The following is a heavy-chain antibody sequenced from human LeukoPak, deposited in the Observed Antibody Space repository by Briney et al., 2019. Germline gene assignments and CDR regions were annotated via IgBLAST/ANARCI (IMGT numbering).Heavy chain of an antibody. CDR2: IYYTGST. CDR1: GGSISTYY. V-gene: IGHV4-59*01. CDR3: ARDRYSGSYYGYFDY. J-gene: IGHJ4*02. D-gene: IGHD1-26*01. Sequence: SETLSLTCTVSGGSISTYYCSWIRQPPGKGLEWIGYIYYTGSTDYNPSLKSRVTISLDTSKNQFSLKLSSVTAADTAVYYCARDRYSGSYYGYFDYWGQGTLVTVSS.